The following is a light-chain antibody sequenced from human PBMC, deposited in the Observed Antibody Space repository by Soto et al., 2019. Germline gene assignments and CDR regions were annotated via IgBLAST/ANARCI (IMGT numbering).Light chain of an antibody. CDR2: GAS. CDR1: QSVSSSH. J-gene: IGKJ1*01. CDR3: QQSYSTPPWT. Sequence: EIVLTQSPGTLSLSPGERATLSCRASQSVSSSHLAWYQQKPGQAPRLLIYGASSLQNGVPSRFSGRGSGTDFTLTISSLQPEDSATYFCQQSYSTPPWTFGQGTKVEIK. V-gene: IGKV3-20*01.